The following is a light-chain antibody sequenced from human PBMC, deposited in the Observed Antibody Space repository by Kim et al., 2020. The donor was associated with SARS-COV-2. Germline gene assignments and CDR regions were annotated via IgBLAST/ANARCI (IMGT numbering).Light chain of an antibody. Sequence: DIVMTQSPDSLAVSLVERATINCKSSQSVLYSSNNKNYLAWYQQKPGQPPKLLIYWASTRESGVPDRFSGSGSGTDFTLTISSLQAEDVAVYYCQQYYSTPQAFGPGTKVDIK. CDR1: QSVLYSSNNKNY. J-gene: IGKJ3*01. CDR3: QQYYSTPQA. CDR2: WAS. V-gene: IGKV4-1*01.